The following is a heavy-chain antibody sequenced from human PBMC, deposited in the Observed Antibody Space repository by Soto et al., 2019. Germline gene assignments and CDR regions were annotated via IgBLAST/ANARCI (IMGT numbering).Heavy chain of an antibody. J-gene: IGHJ5*02. CDR2: IYYSGST. Sequence: PSETLSLTCTVSIVSLSGYYWSWIRQPPGKGLEWIGYIYYSGSTYYNPSLKSRVVISIDTSRNQFSLRLNSLTAADRAVYFCARGVTVFGLVSRFWFDPWGQGTVVTVSS. D-gene: IGHD3-3*01. V-gene: IGHV4-59*08. CDR1: IVSLSGYY. CDR3: ARGVTVFGLVSRFWFDP.